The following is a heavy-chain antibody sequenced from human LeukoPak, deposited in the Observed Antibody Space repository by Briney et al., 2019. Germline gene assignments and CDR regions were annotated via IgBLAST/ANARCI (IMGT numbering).Heavy chain of an antibody. V-gene: IGHV1-2*02. CDR3: ARGGTIFGVVPHPFDY. Sequence: ASVKVSCKASGYTFTGDYMHWVRQAPGQGLEWMGWINPNSGGTNYAQKLQGRVTMTRDTSISIAYMELSRLRSDDTAVYYCARGGTIFGVVPHPFDYWGQGTLVTVSS. D-gene: IGHD3-3*01. CDR1: GYTFTGDY. CDR2: INPNSGGT. J-gene: IGHJ4*02.